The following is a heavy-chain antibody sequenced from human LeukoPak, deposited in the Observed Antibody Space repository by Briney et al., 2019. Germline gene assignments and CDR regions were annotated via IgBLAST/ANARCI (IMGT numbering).Heavy chain of an antibody. CDR1: GYNFATYW. J-gene: IGHJ4*02. D-gene: IGHD5-12*01. Sequence: GESLKISCKGSGYNFATYWIGWVRQMPGKGLEWMGIIYPGDSATRYSPSFQGQVTISADRSITTAYLQWSSLKASDTAMYFCARRVATREYFDYWGQGTLVTVSS. CDR3: ARRVATREYFDY. V-gene: IGHV5-51*01. CDR2: IYPGDSAT.